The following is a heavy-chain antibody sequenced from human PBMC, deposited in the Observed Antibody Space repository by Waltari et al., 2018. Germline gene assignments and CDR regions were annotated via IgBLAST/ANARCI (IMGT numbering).Heavy chain of an antibody. CDR1: GFTFDDYT. CDR3: AKDPGRIAAAGLDY. CDR2: ISWDGGST. D-gene: IGHD6-13*01. J-gene: IGHJ4*02. V-gene: IGHV3-43*01. Sequence: EVQLVESGGVVVQPGGSLRLSCAASGFTFDDYTMHWVRHAPGKGLEWVSLISWDGGSTDYADYGKGRFTITRDNSKNSLYLQMNSLRTEDTALYYCAKDPGRIAAAGLDYWGQGTLVTVSS.